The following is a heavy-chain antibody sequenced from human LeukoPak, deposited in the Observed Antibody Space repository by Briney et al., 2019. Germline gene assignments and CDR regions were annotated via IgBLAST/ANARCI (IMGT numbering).Heavy chain of an antibody. CDR2: INHSGST. Sequence: PSETLSLTCAVYGGSFSGYYWSWIRQPPGKGLEWIGEINHSGSTNYNPSLKSRVTISVDTPKNQFSLKLSSVTAADTAVYYCAESYCSGGSCYGGDYWGQGTLVTVSS. V-gene: IGHV4-34*01. CDR3: AESYCSGGSCYGGDY. J-gene: IGHJ4*02. D-gene: IGHD2-15*01. CDR1: GGSFSGYY.